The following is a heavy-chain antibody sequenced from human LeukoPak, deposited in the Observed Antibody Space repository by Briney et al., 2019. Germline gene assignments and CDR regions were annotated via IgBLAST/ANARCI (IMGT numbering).Heavy chain of an antibody. D-gene: IGHD3-3*01. Sequence: SETLSLTCTVSGYSISSGYYWGWIRQPPGKGLEWIGSIYYSGSTYYNPSLKSRVTISVDTSKNQFSLKLSSVTAADTAVYYCARDFLSVSIFDYWGQGTLVTASS. CDR1: GYSISSGYY. V-gene: IGHV4-38-2*02. CDR3: ARDFLSVSIFDY. J-gene: IGHJ4*02. CDR2: IYYSGST.